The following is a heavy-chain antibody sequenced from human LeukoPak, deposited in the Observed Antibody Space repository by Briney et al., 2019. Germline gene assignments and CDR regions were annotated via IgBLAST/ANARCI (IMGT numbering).Heavy chain of an antibody. CDR2: ISGSGGST. CDR1: GFTFSSYA. J-gene: IGHJ3*02. D-gene: IGHD5-24*01. V-gene: IGHV3-23*01. Sequence: GGSLRLSCAASGFTFSSYAMSWVRQAPGKGLEWVSAISGSGGSTYYADSVKGRFTISRDNSKNTLYLQMNSLRAEDTAVYYCAKMRGDGYNPRFDAFDIWGQGTMVTVSS. CDR3: AKMRGDGYNPRFDAFDI.